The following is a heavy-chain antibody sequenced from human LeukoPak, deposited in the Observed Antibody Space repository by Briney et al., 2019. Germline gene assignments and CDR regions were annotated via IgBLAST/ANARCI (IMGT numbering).Heavy chain of an antibody. D-gene: IGHD3-10*01. J-gene: IGHJ4*02. CDR1: GFTFSNYA. V-gene: IGHV3-66*01. Sequence: EAGGSLRLSCAASGFTFSNYAMSWVRQAPGKGLEWVAVIYSGGSTYYADSVKGRFSVSRDNSKNTLYLQMNSLRAEDTAVYYCAREIRRPGGYYVSGELDYWGQGTLVIVSS. CDR2: IYSGGST. CDR3: AREIRRPGGYYVSGELDY.